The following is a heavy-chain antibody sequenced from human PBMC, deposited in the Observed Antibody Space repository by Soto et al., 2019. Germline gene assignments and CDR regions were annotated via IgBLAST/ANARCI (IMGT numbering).Heavy chain of an antibody. CDR2: IYYSGST. V-gene: IGHV4-31*03. Sequence: QVQLQESGPGLVKPSQTLSLTCTVSGGSISSGGYYWNWIRQHPGKGLEWVGYIYYSGSTYYNPSLRTRVTISEKSSENKCSRKLSDVTAAETAVYFCARGYRQTGYSSSCVFDYRGQGTLVNVSS. J-gene: IGHJ4*02. CDR3: ARGYRQTGYSSSCVFDY. D-gene: IGHD6-13*01. CDR1: GGSISSGGYY.